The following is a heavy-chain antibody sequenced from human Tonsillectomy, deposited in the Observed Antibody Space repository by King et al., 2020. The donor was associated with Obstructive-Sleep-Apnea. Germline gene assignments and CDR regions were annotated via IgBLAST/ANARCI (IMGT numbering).Heavy chain of an antibody. CDR3: AKGVKEPWSDHLYYYYGMDV. Sequence: VQLVESGGGLVQPGRSLRLSCAASGFTFDDCSMHWVRQAPGKGLEWVSGISWNSGIIGYADSVKGRFTVSRDNAKNSLYLQMNSLRAEDKALYYCAKGVKEPWSDHLYYYYGMDVWGQGTTVTVSS. V-gene: IGHV3-9*01. J-gene: IGHJ6*02. D-gene: IGHD1-14*01. CDR1: GFTFDDCS. CDR2: ISWNSGII.